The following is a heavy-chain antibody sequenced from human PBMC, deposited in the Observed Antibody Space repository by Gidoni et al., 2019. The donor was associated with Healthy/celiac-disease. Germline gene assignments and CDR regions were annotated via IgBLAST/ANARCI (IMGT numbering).Heavy chain of an antibody. J-gene: IGHJ4*02. CDR1: GFTFSSYA. CDR3: AKDYQLTNYFDY. CDR2: ISGSGGST. Sequence: EVQLLESGGGLVQPGGSLRLSRAASGFTFSSYAMSWVRQAPGKGLEWVSAISGSGGSTYYADSVKGRFTISRDNSKNTLDLQMNSLRAEDTAVYYCAKDYQLTNYFDYWGQGTLVTVSS. V-gene: IGHV3-23*01. D-gene: IGHD5-18*01.